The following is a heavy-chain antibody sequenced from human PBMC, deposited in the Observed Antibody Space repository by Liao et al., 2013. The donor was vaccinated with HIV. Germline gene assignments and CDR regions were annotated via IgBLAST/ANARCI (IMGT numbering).Heavy chain of an antibody. CDR1: GGSIRGHY. CDR3: ARDYREYCSSTSCYGRAYFQQ. CDR2: IHYSGSS. J-gene: IGHJ1*01. D-gene: IGHD2-2*01. V-gene: IGHV4-59*11. Sequence: QVQLQESGPGLVKPSETLSLTCTVSGGSIRGHYWTWIRQPPGKGLELVGFIHYSGSSNHSPSLRSRVSMSVDTSKNQFSLKLSSVTAADTAVYYCARDYREYCSSTSCYGRAYFQQWGQGHPGHRLL.